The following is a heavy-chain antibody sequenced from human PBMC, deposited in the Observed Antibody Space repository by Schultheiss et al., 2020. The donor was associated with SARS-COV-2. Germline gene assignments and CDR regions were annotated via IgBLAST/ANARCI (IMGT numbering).Heavy chain of an antibody. J-gene: IGHJ4*02. V-gene: IGHV3-23*01. CDR3: SRGY. Sequence: ETLSLTCAVSGGSISSSNWWSWVRQPPGKGLEWVSAISGSGGSTYYADSVKGRFTISRDNSKNTLYLQMNSLRAEDTAVYYCSRGYWGQGTLVTVSS. CDR1: GGSISSSN. CDR2: ISGSGGST.